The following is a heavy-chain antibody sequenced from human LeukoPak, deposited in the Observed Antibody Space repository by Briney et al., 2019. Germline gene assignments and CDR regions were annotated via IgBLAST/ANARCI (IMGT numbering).Heavy chain of an antibody. CDR1: GFMFSSYN. J-gene: IGHJ6*02. CDR2: ISETSSHT. V-gene: IGHV3-21*06. Sequence: PGGSLRLSCTASGFMFSSYNMNWVRQAPGKGLEWVSFISETSSHTYYADSVKGRFTISRDNVKSSLYLQINSLRAEDTGLYYCARDAAVRARIGGMDVWGQGTTVIVSS. CDR3: ARDAAVRARIGGMDV. D-gene: IGHD6-13*01.